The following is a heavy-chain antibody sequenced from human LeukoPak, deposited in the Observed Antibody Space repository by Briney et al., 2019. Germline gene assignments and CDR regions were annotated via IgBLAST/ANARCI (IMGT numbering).Heavy chain of an antibody. CDR3: XXDIRLLSXXVAGLSXDY. V-gene: IGHV3-9*01. CDR1: GFTFENYA. Sequence: GGSLRLSFVASGFTFENYAMHWVRQAPGKGLEWVSGISXNSGSILYADSVKGRFTLSRDNAKNSLYLQMNGLRTEDTALYYCXXDIRLLSXXVAGLSXDYWGQGILVTVSS. J-gene: IGHJ4*02. D-gene: IGHD6-19*01. CDR2: ISXNSGSI.